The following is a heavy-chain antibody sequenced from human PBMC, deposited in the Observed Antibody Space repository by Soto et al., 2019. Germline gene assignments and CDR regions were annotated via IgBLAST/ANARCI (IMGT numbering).Heavy chain of an antibody. J-gene: IGHJ4*02. CDR3: ARGGSGYVWFNEF. CDR1: GGLFSSYA. D-gene: IGHD3-22*01. CDR2: IIPVFGTT. Sequence: QEQLVQSGAEVKKSGSSVKVSCKDTGGLFSSYAVSWVRQAPGQGLEWMGGIIPVFGTTYYAEHFQGRVTITADESTTTAYMELSSLTSEDTAMYYCARGGSGYVWFNEFWGQGALVTVSS. V-gene: IGHV1-69*01.